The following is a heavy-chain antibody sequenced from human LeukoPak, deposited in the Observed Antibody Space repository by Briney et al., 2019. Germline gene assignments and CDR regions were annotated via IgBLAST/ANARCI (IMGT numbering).Heavy chain of an antibody. V-gene: IGHV4-61*01. J-gene: IGHJ4*02. CDR1: GGSFNSGSYY. Sequence: SETLSLTCTVSGGSFNSGSYYWSWIRQPPGKGLEWIGYIYYTGSTYYNPSLKSRVTISVDTSKNQFSLTLSSVTAADTAVYYCAREDGYSQADSWGQGILVTVSS. D-gene: IGHD5-24*01. CDR3: AREDGYSQADS. CDR2: IYYTGST.